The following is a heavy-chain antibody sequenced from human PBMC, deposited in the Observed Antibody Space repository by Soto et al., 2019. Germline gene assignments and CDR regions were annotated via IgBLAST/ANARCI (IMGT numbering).Heavy chain of an antibody. V-gene: IGHV1-69*02. CDR1: GGTFSSYT. Sequence: QVQLVQSGAEVKKPGSSVKVSCKASGGTFSSYTISWVRQAPGQGLEWMGRIIPILGIANYAQKFKGRVTITADKSTSTAYMELSSLRSEDTAVYYCARSYCSSTSCYAGGGYYGMDVWGQGTTVTVSS. J-gene: IGHJ6*02. CDR3: ARSYCSSTSCYAGGGYYGMDV. D-gene: IGHD2-2*01. CDR2: IIPILGIA.